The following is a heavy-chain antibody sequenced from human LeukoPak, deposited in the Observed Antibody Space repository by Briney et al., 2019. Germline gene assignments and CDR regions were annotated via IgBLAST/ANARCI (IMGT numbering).Heavy chain of an antibody. J-gene: IGHJ5*02. CDR2: IRNKANSYST. CDR3: GDITTTLQGAS. V-gene: IGHV3-72*01. D-gene: IGHD1-1*01. CDR1: GFTFSDHY. Sequence: GGSLRLSCVASGFTFSDHYMAWVRQAPGKGLEWVGRIRNKANSYSTQYAASVRGRFTISRDDSKNSLYLQMNSLKSEDTAVYYCGDITTTLQGASWGQGTLVTVSS.